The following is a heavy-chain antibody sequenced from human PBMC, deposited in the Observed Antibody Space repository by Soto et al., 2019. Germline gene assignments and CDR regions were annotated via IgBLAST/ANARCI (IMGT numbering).Heavy chain of an antibody. Sequence: QLQLQESGPGLVKPSETLSLTCSVSGGSMSGGSYYWAWIRQPPGKGLEWIASIYYSGSTYYNPSLKSRVPISVDMSKNQFSLKLSSVTAADTAVYYCVVYGDYFYFHYWGQGTLVTVSS. CDR3: VVYGDYFYFHY. CDR2: IYYSGST. V-gene: IGHV4-39*01. D-gene: IGHD4-17*01. J-gene: IGHJ4*02. CDR1: GGSMSGGSYY.